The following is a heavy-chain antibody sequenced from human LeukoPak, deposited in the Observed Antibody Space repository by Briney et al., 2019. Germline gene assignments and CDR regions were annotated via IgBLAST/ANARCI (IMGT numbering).Heavy chain of an antibody. CDR1: GYTLTDYY. Sequence: ASVKVSCKASGYTLTDYYVHWVRQPPAQDLEWMGFIIPHSGGTNYRQRFQGRVLMTRDMSIGTFYMELSSLRSDDTAVYYCSTEDKFCTTPKCGVYWGQGTLVTVSS. CDR3: STEDKFCTTPKCGVY. V-gene: IGHV1-2*02. D-gene: IGHD2-15*01. CDR2: IIPHSGGT. J-gene: IGHJ4*02.